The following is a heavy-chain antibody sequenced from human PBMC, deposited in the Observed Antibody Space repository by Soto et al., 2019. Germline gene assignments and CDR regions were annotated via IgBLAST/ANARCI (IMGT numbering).Heavy chain of an antibody. V-gene: IGHV4-34*01. Sequence: SETLSLTYAVYSGSFSGYHWNWIRQPPGKGLEWIGEINHSGGTNYNPSLKSRVTISVDTSKNQFSLHLNSVTPEDTAVYYCAGTTSLQWYYMDVWDKGTTVTVSS. CDR2: INHSGGT. J-gene: IGHJ6*03. D-gene: IGHD1-7*01. CDR3: AGTTSLQWYYMDV. CDR1: SGSFSGYH.